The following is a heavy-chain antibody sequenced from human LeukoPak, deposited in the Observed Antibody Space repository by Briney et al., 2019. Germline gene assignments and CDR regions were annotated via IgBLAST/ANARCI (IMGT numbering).Heavy chain of an antibody. V-gene: IGHV4-59*12. CDR2: IFFSGHS. J-gene: IGHJ4*02. D-gene: IGHD6-25*01. CDR3: ARIDPLGFFDQ. Sequence: SETLSLTCSVSGAFSSRYYWSWVRQPLGKGLERIGHIFFSGHSNYKPSLTSRISMSVDTSKAQFSLELTSVTAADTAVYYCARIDPLGFFDQWGPGTLVTVSS. CDR1: GAFSSRYY.